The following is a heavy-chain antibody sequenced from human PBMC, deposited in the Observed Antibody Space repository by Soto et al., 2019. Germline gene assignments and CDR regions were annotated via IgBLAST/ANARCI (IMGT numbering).Heavy chain of an antibody. J-gene: IGHJ4*02. V-gene: IGHV3-74*01. D-gene: IGHD3-22*01. CDR1: GFTFSSYW. CDR3: AREGPSMQRSVWLNYDSSGYYYY. CDR2: INSDGSST. Sequence: GGSLRLSCAASGFTFSSYWMHWVRQAPGKGLVWVSRINSDGSSTSYADSVKGRFTISRDNAKNTLYLQMNSLRAEDTAVYYCAREGPSMQRSVWLNYDSSGYYYYWGQGTLVTVSS.